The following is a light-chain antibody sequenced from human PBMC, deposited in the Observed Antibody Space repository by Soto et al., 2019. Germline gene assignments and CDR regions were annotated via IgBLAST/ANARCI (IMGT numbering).Light chain of an antibody. Sequence: EIVMTQSPATLSLSPGETATLSFMASQSVAGNLAWYQQKPGQPPRLLIYGVSTRATGVPARFSGSGSETDFSLTISSLQIEDFALYYCQQSNNWPPLTFGGGTKVDIK. J-gene: IGKJ4*01. CDR2: GVS. CDR1: QSVAGN. V-gene: IGKV3-15*01. CDR3: QQSNNWPPLT.